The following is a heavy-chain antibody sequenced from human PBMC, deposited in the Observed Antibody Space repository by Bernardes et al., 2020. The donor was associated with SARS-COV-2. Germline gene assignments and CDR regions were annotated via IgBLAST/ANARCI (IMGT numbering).Heavy chain of an antibody. CDR3: LKGGCIDSTCFQWGDY. V-gene: IGHV1-46*01. J-gene: IGHJ4*02. Sequence: ASVKVSCKTSGYTFSNHYLHWVRRAPGQGLEWVGLFNPSGDSTTYAQEFQGRVTMTRDTSTSTVYMELTSLRSGDTAMYYCLKGGCIDSTCFQWGDYWGQGTLVTVSS. CDR1: GYTFSNHY. D-gene: IGHD2-2*01. CDR2: FNPSGDST.